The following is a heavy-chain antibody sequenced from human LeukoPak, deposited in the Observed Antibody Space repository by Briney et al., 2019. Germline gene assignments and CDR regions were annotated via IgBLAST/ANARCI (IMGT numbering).Heavy chain of an antibody. J-gene: IGHJ4*02. CDR1: GGSFSGYY. D-gene: IGHD6-13*01. CDR3: ARRRIAAAGTFRIGGRSHYDY. V-gene: IGHV4-34*01. Sequence: SETLSLTCAVSGGSFSGYYWSWIRQPPGKGLEWIGEINHSGSTNYNPSLKSRVTISVDTSKNQFSLKLSSVTAADTAVYYCARRRIAAAGTFRIGGRSHYDYWGQGTLVTVSS. CDR2: INHSGST.